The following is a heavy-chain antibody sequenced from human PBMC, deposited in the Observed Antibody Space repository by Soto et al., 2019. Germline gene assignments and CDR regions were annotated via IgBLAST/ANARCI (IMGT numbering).Heavy chain of an antibody. CDR2: IKQDGSEK. Sequence: EVQLVESGGGLVQPGGSLRLSCAASGFTFSSYWMSWVRQAPGKGLEWVANIKQDGSEKYYVDSVKGRFTISRDNAKNSLYLQMNSLRAEDTAVYYCARDVIYCSGGSCYDHDAFDIWGQGTMVTVSS. J-gene: IGHJ3*02. V-gene: IGHV3-7*05. D-gene: IGHD2-15*01. CDR1: GFTFSSYW. CDR3: ARDVIYCSGGSCYDHDAFDI.